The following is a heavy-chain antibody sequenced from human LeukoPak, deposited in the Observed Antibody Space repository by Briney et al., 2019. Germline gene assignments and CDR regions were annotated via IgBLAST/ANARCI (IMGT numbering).Heavy chain of an antibody. J-gene: IGHJ1*01. CDR3: ARPPYYYGSGSYYKPEYFQH. V-gene: IGHV3-30*03. CDR1: GFTFSSYG. D-gene: IGHD3-10*01. CDR2: ISYDGSNK. Sequence: GGSLRLSCAASGFTFSSYGMHWVRQAPGKGLEWVAVISYDGSNKYYADSVKGRFTISRDNSKNTLYLQMNSLRAEDTAVYYCARPPYYYGSGSYYKPEYFQHWGQGTLVTVSS.